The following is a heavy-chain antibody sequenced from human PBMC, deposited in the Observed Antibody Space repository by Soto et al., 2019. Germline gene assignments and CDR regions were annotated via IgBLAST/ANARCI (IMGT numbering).Heavy chain of an antibody. D-gene: IGHD5-12*01. CDR1: GDSVSSNTAS. J-gene: IGHJ5*02. V-gene: IGHV6-1*01. CDR2: TYFRSKWYN. Sequence: QTLSLTCAISGDSVSSNTASWNWIRQSPARGLEWLGRTYFRSKWYNDYAVSVKSRIIINPDTSNNQFSLQLNSVTPEDTAVYFCAKGDNLGPKTGYAFDPWGQGIMVTVSS. CDR3: AKGDNLGPKTGYAFDP.